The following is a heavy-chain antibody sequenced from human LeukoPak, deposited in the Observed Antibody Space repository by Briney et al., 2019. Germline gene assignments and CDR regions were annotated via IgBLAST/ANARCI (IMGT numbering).Heavy chain of an antibody. J-gene: IGHJ4*02. CDR2: IWYDGSNK. Sequence: GRSLRLSCAASGFTFSSYGMHWVRQAPGKGLEWVAVIWYDGSNKYYADSVKGRFTISRDNSKNTLYLQMNSLRAEDTAVYYCARDSLSGSGFDYWGQGTLVTVSS. CDR3: ARDSLSGSGFDY. D-gene: IGHD3-10*01. CDR1: GFTFSSYG. V-gene: IGHV3-33*08.